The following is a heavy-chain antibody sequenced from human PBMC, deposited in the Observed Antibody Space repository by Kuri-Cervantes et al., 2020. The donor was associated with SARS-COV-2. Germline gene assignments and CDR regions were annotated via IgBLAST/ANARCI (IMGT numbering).Heavy chain of an antibody. V-gene: IGHV4-34*01. Sequence: GSLRLSCAVYGGSFSGYYWSWIRQTPGKGLEWIGEINHSGSTNYNPSLKSRVTISVDTSKNQFSLKLSSVTAADKAVYYCAGLGGYCSGGSCYYNWFDPWGQGTLVTVSS. D-gene: IGHD2-15*01. J-gene: IGHJ5*02. CDR2: INHSGST. CDR1: GGSFSGYY. CDR3: AGLGGYCSGGSCYYNWFDP.